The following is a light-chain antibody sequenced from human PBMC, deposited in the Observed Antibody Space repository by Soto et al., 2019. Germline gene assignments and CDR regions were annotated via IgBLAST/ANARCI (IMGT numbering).Light chain of an antibody. Sequence: QSVLTQPPSASGTPGQGVTISCSGSSSNIGSTYVYWYQQLPGTAPKLLIYRNDQRPSGVPDRFSGSKSGTSASLAISGLRSEDEADHYCAAWDDSLSAWVFGGGTKLTVL. CDR2: RND. CDR3: AAWDDSLSAWV. CDR1: SSNIGSTY. V-gene: IGLV1-47*01. J-gene: IGLJ3*02.